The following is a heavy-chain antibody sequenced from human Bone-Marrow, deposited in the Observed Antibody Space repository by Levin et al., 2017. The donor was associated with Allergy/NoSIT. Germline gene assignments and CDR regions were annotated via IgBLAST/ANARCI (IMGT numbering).Heavy chain of an antibody. V-gene: IGHV3-30-3*01. Sequence: GESLKISCAASGFTFSNYAMHWVRQAPGKGLEWVAVISKDGSNEYYADSVRGRFTISRDNAKNTLYVQMNSLRAEDTAVYYCARCRFGSGSYFCYYGMDGWGQGSPVTVSS. CDR3: ARCRFGSGSYFCYYGMDG. D-gene: IGHD3-10*01. J-gene: IGHJ6*02. CDR2: ISKDGSNE. CDR1: GFTFSNYA.